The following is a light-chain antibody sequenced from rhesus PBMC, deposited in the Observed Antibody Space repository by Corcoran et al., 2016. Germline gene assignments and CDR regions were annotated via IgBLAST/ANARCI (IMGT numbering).Light chain of an antibody. CDR2: EAS. CDR3: QQYYSTPYS. CDR1: QGITND. J-gene: IGKJ2*01. V-gene: IGKV1-25*01. Sequence: DIQMTQSPSSLSASVGDRVTITCRASQGITNDLAWYQQTQGETPKLLIYEASSLQSGIPSRVSGSGSGTDFTLTISSLQSEDFATYYGQQYYSTPYSFGQGTKVEIK.